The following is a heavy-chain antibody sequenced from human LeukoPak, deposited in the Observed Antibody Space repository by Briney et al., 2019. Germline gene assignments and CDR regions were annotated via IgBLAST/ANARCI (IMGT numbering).Heavy chain of an antibody. CDR2: IYYGGST. J-gene: IGHJ6*02. Sequence: PSETLSLTCTVSGGSISSGGYYWSWIRQHPGKGLEWIGYIYYGGSTYYNPSLKSRVTISVDTSKNQFSLKLSSVTAADTAVYYCARDGLWFGEVYYYGMDVWGQGTTVTVSS. CDR1: GGSISSGGYY. CDR3: ARDGLWFGEVYYYGMDV. V-gene: IGHV4-31*03. D-gene: IGHD3-10*01.